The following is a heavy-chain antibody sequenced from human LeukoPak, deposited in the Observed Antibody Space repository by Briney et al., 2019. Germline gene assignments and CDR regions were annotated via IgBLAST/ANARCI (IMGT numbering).Heavy chain of an antibody. CDR2: IRYDGSTK. V-gene: IGHV3-30*02. Sequence: PGGSLRVSCAASGFSFSGYGMHWVRQAPGKGLEWVTFIRYDGSTKSYADSVKGRFTIARDNSKNTLYLQMNSLRAEGTAVYFCAKDYNNGFDYWGQGALVTVSS. CDR1: GFSFSGYG. CDR3: AKDYNNGFDY. D-gene: IGHD1-14*01. J-gene: IGHJ4*02.